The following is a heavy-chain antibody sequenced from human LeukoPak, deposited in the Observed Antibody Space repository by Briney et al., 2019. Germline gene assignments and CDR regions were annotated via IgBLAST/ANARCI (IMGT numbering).Heavy chain of an antibody. CDR3: ARDGQQLVQNYYGMDV. CDR1: GFTFNSYA. Sequence: PGGSLRLSCAASGFTFNSYAMSWVRQAPGKGLEWVSAISGSGGSTYYADSVKGRFTISRDNSKNTLYLQMNSLRAEDTAVYYCARDGQQLVQNYYGMDVWGQGTTVTVSS. V-gene: IGHV3-23*01. J-gene: IGHJ6*02. CDR2: ISGSGGST. D-gene: IGHD6-13*01.